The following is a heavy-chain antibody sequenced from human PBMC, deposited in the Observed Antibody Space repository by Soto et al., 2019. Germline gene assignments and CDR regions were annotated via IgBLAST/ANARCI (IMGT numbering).Heavy chain of an antibody. J-gene: IGHJ6*02. CDR1: GYTFTSYA. CDR2: INAGNGNT. D-gene: IGHD1-26*01. CDR3: ASSATTADYYYGMDV. V-gene: IGHV1-3*05. Sequence: QVQLVQSGAEEKKPGASVKVSCKASGYTFTSYAMHWVRQAPGQRLEWMGWINAGNGNTKYSQKFQGRVTNTRDTSASTAYMELSSLRSEDTAVYYCASSATTADYYYGMDVWGQGTTVTVSS.